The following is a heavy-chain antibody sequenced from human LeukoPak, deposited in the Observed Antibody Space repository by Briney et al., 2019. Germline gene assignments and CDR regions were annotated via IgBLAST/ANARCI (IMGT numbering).Heavy chain of an antibody. CDR3: VRDIGSYPPEK. J-gene: IGHJ4*02. V-gene: IGHV3-53*01. CDR1: GFSVSSTY. Sequence: TGGSLRLSCAASGFSVSSTYMSWVRQAPGKGLEWVSLMYSHGLTSYGDSVRGRFTISRDTSKNTLHLQMNSLRAEDTAIYYCVRDIGSYPPEKWGQGTLVTVSS. D-gene: IGHD1-26*01. CDR2: MYSHGLT.